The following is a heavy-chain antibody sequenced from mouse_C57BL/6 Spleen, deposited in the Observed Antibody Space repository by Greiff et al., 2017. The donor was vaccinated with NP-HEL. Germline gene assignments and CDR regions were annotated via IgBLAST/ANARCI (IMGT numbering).Heavy chain of an antibody. D-gene: IGHD3-2*02. V-gene: IGHV1-69*01. CDR3: AREGTAQSLYFDY. J-gene: IGHJ2*01. CDR1: GYTFTSYW. Sequence: QVHVKQPGAELVMPGASVKLSCKASGYTFTSYWMHWVKQRPGQGLEWIGEIDPSDSYTNYNQKFKGKSTLTVDKSSSTAYMQLSSLTSEDSAVYYCAREGTAQSLYFDYWGQGTTLTVSS. CDR2: IDPSDSYT.